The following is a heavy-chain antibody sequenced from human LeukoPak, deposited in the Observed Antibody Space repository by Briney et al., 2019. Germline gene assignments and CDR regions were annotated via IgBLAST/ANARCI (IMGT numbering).Heavy chain of an antibody. CDR2: ISGSRSTK. CDR1: GFTFNTYS. D-gene: IGHD3-10*01. CDR3: ARDRSRYSGSGNGFDY. J-gene: IGHJ4*02. Sequence: GGSLRLSCAASGFTFNTYSMNWVRQAPGKGLEWVSYISGSRSTKYYADSVKGRFSISRDNAKNSLYLQMNSLRAEDTTIYYCARDRSRYSGSGNGFDYWGQGTLVTVSS. V-gene: IGHV3-48*04.